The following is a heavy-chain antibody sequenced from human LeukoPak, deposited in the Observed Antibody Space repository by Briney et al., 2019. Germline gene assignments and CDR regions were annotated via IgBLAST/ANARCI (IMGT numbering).Heavy chain of an antibody. CDR3: ARDHNYAFDN. J-gene: IGHJ4*02. D-gene: IGHD1-1*01. CDR1: GFPFSEYS. V-gene: IGHV3-11*06. CDR2: IGISSGNT. Sequence: GGSLRLSCAASGFPFSEYSMKWVRQAPGKGLEWISYIGISSGNTKYADSVKGRFTVSGDKARNSLYLQMNSLRVEDTAVYYCARDHNYAFDNWGQGTLVTVSS.